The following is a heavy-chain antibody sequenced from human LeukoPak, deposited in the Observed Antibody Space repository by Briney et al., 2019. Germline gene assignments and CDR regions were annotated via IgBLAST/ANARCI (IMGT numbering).Heavy chain of an antibody. D-gene: IGHD4-17*01. J-gene: IGHJ4*02. V-gene: IGHV4-59*01. Sequence: SETLSLTCTVSGGSINNYYWSWIRQPPGKGLEWIGYIYYSGSTNYNPSLKSRVTISLDTSKIQFSLKLNSVTAADTAVYYCARVSPNTVTTLQYFDYWGQGTLVTVSS. CDR3: ARVSPNTVTTLQYFDY. CDR2: IYYSGST. CDR1: GGSINNYY.